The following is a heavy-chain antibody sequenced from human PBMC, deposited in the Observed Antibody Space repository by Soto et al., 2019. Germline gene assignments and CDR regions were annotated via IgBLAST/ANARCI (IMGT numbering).Heavy chain of an antibody. D-gene: IGHD4-17*01. Sequence: QLVQSGPEVKKPGTSVKVSCKASGFTFTSSAVQWVRQARGQRLEWMGGIIPIFGTANYAQKFQGRVTITADKSTSTAYMELSSLRSEDTAVYYCARDDYGDYVEFDYWGQGTLVTVSS. CDR2: IIPIFGTA. CDR1: GFTFTSSA. CDR3: ARDDYGDYVEFDY. J-gene: IGHJ4*02. V-gene: IGHV1-69*06.